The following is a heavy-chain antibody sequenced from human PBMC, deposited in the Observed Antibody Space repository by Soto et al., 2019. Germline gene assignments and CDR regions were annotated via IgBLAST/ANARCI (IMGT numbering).Heavy chain of an antibody. J-gene: IGHJ4*02. V-gene: IGHV4-34*01. Sequence: SETLSLTCAVYGGSFSGYYWSWIRQPPGKGLEWIGEINHSGSTNYNPSLKSRVTISVDTSKNQFSLKLSSVTAADTAVYYCAIGYSSGWYGDYWGQGTLVTVSS. CDR3: AIGYSSGWYGDY. D-gene: IGHD6-19*01. CDR1: GGSFSGYY. CDR2: INHSGST.